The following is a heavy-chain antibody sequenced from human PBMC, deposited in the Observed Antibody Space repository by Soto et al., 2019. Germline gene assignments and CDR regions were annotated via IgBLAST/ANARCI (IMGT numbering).Heavy chain of an antibody. V-gene: IGHV3-30*18. J-gene: IGHJ4*02. D-gene: IGHD3-3*01. CDR2: ISYDGNNK. CDR1: AFTFSSYA. CDR3: AKDFDTISGVWFFDS. Sequence: QVQLVESGGGVVQPGRSLRLSCAASAFTFSSYAMHWVRQVPGKGLEWVAVISYDGNNKYYGDSVKGRFTISRDNSKNTLYVQMNSIGPEDTAVYYCAKDFDTISGVWFFDSWGKGTLVTVSS.